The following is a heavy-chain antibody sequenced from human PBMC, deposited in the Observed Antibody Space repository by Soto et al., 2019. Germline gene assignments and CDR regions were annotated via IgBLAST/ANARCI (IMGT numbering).Heavy chain of an antibody. Sequence: QVQLVESGGGVVQPGRSLRLSCAASGFTFSSYAMYWVRQAPGKGLEWVAVISYDGSNKYYADSVKGRFTISRDNSKNTLYLQMNSLRAEDTAVYYCASDYAWGQGTLVTVSS. V-gene: IGHV3-30-3*01. D-gene: IGHD4-17*01. J-gene: IGHJ5*02. CDR1: GFTFSSYA. CDR3: ASDYA. CDR2: ISYDGSNK.